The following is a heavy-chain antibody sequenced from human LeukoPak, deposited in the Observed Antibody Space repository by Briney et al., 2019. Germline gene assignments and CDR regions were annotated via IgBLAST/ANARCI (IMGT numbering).Heavy chain of an antibody. CDR1: GGSFSGYY. CDR3: ASYYYDSSGYGY. D-gene: IGHD3-22*01. J-gene: IGHJ4*02. V-gene: IGHV4-34*01. Sequence: SETLSLTCAVYGGSFSGYYWSWIRQPPGKGLEWIGEINHSGSINYNPSLKSRVTIAVDTSKNQFSLKLSSVTAADTAVYYCASYYYDSSGYGYWGQGTLVTVSS. CDR2: INHSGSI.